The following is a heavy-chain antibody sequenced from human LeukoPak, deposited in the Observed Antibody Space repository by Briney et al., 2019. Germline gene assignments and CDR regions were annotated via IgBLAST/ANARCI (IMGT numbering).Heavy chain of an antibody. CDR2: IKQDGSEK. CDR1: GFTFSSYW. CDR3: ARVSVVVVAATQRFDP. D-gene: IGHD2-15*01. V-gene: IGHV3-7*01. Sequence: GGSLRLSCAASGFTFSSYWMSWVRQAPGKGLAWVANIKQDGSEKYYVDSVKGRFTISRDNAKNSLYLQMNSLRAEDTAVYYSARVSVVVVAATQRFDPWGQGTLVTVSS. J-gene: IGHJ5*02.